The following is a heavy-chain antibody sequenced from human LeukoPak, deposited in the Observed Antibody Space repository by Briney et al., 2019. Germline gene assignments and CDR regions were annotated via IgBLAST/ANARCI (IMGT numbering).Heavy chain of an antibody. Sequence: ASVKVSCKASGYTFTSYDINWVRQATGQGLEWMGWMNPNSGNTGYAQKFQGRVTITRNTSISTAYMELSSLRSEDTAVYYCARDLIQALVDAFDIWGQGTMVTVSS. CDR1: GYTFTSYD. J-gene: IGHJ3*02. CDR2: MNPNSGNT. V-gene: IGHV1-8*03. CDR3: ARDLIQALVDAFDI.